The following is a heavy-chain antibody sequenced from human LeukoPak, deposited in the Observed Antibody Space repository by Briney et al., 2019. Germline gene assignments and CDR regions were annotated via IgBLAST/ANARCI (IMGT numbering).Heavy chain of an antibody. CDR1: GGSISSSSYY. J-gene: IGHJ6*02. CDR3: ASEVTTVDYYGMDV. CDR2: IYYSGST. V-gene: IGHV4-39*07. D-gene: IGHD2-21*02. Sequence: SETLSLTCTVSGGSISSSSYYWGWIRQPPGKGLEWIGNIYYSGSTYYNPSLKSRGTISVDTSKNQFSLNLTSVTAADTAVYYCASEVTTVDYYGMDVWGQGTTVTVSS.